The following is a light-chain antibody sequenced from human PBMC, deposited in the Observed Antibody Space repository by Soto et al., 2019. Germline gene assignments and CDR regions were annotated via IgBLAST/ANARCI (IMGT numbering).Light chain of an antibody. V-gene: IGKV1-39*01. CDR3: QQTYSSPYT. CDR2: GAS. J-gene: IGKJ2*01. CDR1: QSISSY. Sequence: DLPMTQSPSSLSASVGDRVTITCRASQSISSYLNWYQQKPGKAPKLLIYGASSLQSGVPSRFSGSGSGTDFTLTISSLQPEDFATYYCQQTYSSPYTFGQGTKLEIK.